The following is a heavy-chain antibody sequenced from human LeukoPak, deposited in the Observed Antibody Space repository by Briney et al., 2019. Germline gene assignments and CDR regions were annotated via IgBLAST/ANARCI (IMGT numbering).Heavy chain of an antibody. CDR3: AKFWYQLLYLDY. CDR1: GFTFSSYA. D-gene: IGHD2-2*02. Sequence: GGSLRLSCAASGFTFSSYAMSWVRQAPGKGLEWVSAISGSGGSTYYAHSVKGRFTISRDNSKNTLYLQMNSLRAEDTAVYYCAKFWYQLLYLDYWGQGTLVTVSS. J-gene: IGHJ4*02. CDR2: ISGSGGST. V-gene: IGHV3-23*01.